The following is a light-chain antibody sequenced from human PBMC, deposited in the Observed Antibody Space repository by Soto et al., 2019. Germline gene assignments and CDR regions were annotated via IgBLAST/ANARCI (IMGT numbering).Light chain of an antibody. CDR1: TSNIGINS. CDR3: AAWDDSLSGQV. Sequence: QSVLTQPPSASGTPGQRVTISCSGSTSNIGINSVFWYQHLPGTAPKLLIYRSNQRASEVPDRFSASKSGTSASLAISGLRSEDEADYYCAAWDDSLSGQVFGGGTKLTVL. V-gene: IGLV1-47*01. J-gene: IGLJ2*01. CDR2: RSN.